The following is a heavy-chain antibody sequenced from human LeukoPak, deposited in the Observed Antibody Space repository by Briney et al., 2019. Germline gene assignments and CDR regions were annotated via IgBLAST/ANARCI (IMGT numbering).Heavy chain of an antibody. CDR2: IYYTGTT. V-gene: IGHV4-59*11. CDR3: ARGTPYDFWSGYYTPQFDL. D-gene: IGHD3-3*01. Sequence: PSGTLSLTCTVSGGSISSHYWSWIRQPPGKGLEWIGYIYYTGTTNYNSSLKSRLTISIDTSKNQFSLKLSSVTAADTAVYYCARGTPYDFWSGYYTPQFDLWGQGTLVTVSS. J-gene: IGHJ5*02. CDR1: GGSISSHY.